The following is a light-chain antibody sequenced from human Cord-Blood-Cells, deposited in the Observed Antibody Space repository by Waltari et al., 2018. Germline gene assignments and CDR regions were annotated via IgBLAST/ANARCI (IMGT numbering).Light chain of an antibody. J-gene: IGLJ1*01. CDR2: DVS. CDR1: SSDVGGYNY. CDR3: SSYTSSSTYA. Sequence: QSALTQPASVSGSPGQSITISCTGTSSDVGGYNYVSWYQQHPGKAPNLMIYDVSNRPSGVSNRFSGSKSGNTAPPTISGLQAEDEADYYCSSYTSSSTYAFGTGTKVTVL. V-gene: IGLV2-14*01.